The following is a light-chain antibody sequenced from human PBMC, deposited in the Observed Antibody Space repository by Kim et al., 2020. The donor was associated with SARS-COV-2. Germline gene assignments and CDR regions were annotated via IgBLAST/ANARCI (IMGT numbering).Light chain of an antibody. CDR1: QSVSSY. Sequence: PGERATLSCRASQSVSSYLGWYQQKPGQAPRLLISDTSNRATGIPARFSGSGSGTDFTLTISSLEPEDFAVYYCQQRTNWPLTFGGGTKVDIK. V-gene: IGKV3-11*01. CDR3: QQRTNWPLT. J-gene: IGKJ4*01. CDR2: DTS.